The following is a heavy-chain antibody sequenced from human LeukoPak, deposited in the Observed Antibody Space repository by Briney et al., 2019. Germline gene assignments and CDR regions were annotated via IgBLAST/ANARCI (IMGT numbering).Heavy chain of an antibody. V-gene: IGHV3-53*01. CDR2: IYSGGNT. CDR1: GFTVSSNY. CDR3: ARGEAFDY. Sequence: QPGGSLRLSCAASGFTVSSNYMSWVRQAPGKGLEWVSIIYSGGNTYYAHSVKGRFTISRDNSKNTLYLQMNSLRAEDTAVYYCARGEAFDYWGQGTLVTVSS. J-gene: IGHJ4*02.